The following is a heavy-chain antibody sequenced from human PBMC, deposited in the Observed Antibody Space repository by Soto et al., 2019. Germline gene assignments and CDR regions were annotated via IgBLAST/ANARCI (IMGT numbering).Heavy chain of an antibody. J-gene: IGHJ3*02. CDR2: IYTSGST. CDR1: GGSISNYY. V-gene: IGHV4-4*07. CDR3: ARDIESGYNYDAFDI. D-gene: IGHD5-18*01. Sequence: QVQLQESGPGLVKPSETLSLTCTVSGGSISNYYWNWIRQPAGKGLEWIGHIYTSGSTNYNPSLKSRVTMSLDTSKDQFSLKLSSVTAADTAVYYCARDIESGYNYDAFDIWGQGTMVTVSS.